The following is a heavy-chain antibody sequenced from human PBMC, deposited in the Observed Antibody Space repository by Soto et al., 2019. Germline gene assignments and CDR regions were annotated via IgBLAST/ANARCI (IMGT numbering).Heavy chain of an antibody. D-gene: IGHD2-15*01. V-gene: IGHV4-59*01. CDR2: IYYSGST. Sequence: SETLSLTCTVSGGSISSYYWSWIRQPPGKGLEWIGYIYYSGSTNYNPSLKSRVTISVDTSKNQFSLKLSSVTAADTAVYYCARGDPVDYFDYWGQGTLVTVSS. CDR3: ARGDPVDYFDY. J-gene: IGHJ4*02. CDR1: GGSISSYY.